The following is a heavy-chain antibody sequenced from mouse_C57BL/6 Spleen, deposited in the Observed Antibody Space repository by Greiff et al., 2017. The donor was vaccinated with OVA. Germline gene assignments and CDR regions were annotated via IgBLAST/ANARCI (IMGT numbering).Heavy chain of an antibody. J-gene: IGHJ3*01. CDR1: VFTFRDYG. D-gene: IGHD2-12*01. Sequence: EVQLVESGGGLVKPGGSLKLSCAASVFTFRDYGMHWVRQAPEKGLEWVAYISSGSSTIYYADTVKGRFTISRDNAKNTLFLQMTSLRSEDTAMYYCTQTYAIAYWGQGTLFNVS. CDR2: ISSGSSTI. CDR3: TQTYAIAY. V-gene: IGHV5-17*01.